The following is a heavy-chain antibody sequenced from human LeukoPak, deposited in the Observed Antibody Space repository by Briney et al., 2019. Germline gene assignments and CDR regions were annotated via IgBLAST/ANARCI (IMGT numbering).Heavy chain of an antibody. CDR2: IYYTGST. J-gene: IGHJ4*02. D-gene: IGHD5-18*01. Sequence: PSETLSLTCTVSGGSISSHYWSWIRQTPGKGLEWIGYIYYTGSTNYNPSLKSRVSKSVDTSKNQFSLKLTSVTATGTAVYYCARHDWGDLNKAMIHFDYWGQGTLVTVSS. CDR1: GGSISSHY. V-gene: IGHV4-59*08. CDR3: ARHDWGDLNKAMIHFDY.